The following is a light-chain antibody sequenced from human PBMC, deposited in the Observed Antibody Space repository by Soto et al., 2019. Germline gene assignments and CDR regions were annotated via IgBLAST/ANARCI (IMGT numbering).Light chain of an antibody. CDR2: AAS. J-gene: IGKJ2*01. CDR1: QGISSD. CDR3: QQLNSYPYT. Sequence: IQLTQSPSSLSASVGDRVTITCRASQGISSDLVWYQQEPGKAPKLLIYAASALQSGVPSRFSGSGSGTDFTLTISSPQPEDFATYYCQQLNSYPYTFGQGTKLDIK. V-gene: IGKV1-9*01.